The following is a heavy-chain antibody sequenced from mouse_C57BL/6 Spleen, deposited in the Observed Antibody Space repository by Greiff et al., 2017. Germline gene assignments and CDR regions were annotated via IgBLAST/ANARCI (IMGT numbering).Heavy chain of an antibody. CDR1: GYTFTDYN. D-gene: IGHD2-4*01. J-gene: IGHJ4*01. CDR3: ARKIYYDYGGTMDY. V-gene: IGHV1-18*01. Sequence: VQLQQSGPELVKPGASVKIPCKASGYTFTDYNMDWVKQSHGKSLEWIGDINPNNGGTIYNQKFKGKATLTVDKSSSTAYMELRSLTSEDTAVYYCARKIYYDYGGTMDYWGQGTSVTVAS. CDR2: INPNNGGT.